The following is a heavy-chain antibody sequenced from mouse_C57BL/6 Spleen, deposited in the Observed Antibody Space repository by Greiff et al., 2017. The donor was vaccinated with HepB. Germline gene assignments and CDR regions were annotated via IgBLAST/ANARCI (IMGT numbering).Heavy chain of an antibody. CDR3: ARWSYGSFCWYFDV. D-gene: IGHD1-1*01. CDR2: IYPGDGDT. V-gene: IGHV1-80*01. Sequence: VQLQQSGAELVKPGASVKISCKASGYAFSSYWMNWVKQRPGKGLEWIGQIYPGDGDTNYNGKFKGKATLTADKSSSTAYMQLSSLTSEDSAVYFCARWSYGSFCWYFDVWGTGTTVTVSS. J-gene: IGHJ1*03. CDR1: GYAFSSYW.